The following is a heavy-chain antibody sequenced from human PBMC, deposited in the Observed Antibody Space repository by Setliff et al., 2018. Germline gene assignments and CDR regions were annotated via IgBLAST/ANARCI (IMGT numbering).Heavy chain of an antibody. CDR3: ARGLNSESWTFRY. D-gene: IGHD1-26*01. V-gene: IGHV4-4*07. CDR1: DVSISGYY. Sequence: PSETLSLTCTVSDVSISGYYWTWIRQPAGKGLEWIGHISPSGSTTYNPSVKSRVTISVDTSKNQLSLKLSSVTAADAAVYYCARGLNSESWTFRYWSQGILVTVSS. J-gene: IGHJ4*02. CDR2: ISPSGST.